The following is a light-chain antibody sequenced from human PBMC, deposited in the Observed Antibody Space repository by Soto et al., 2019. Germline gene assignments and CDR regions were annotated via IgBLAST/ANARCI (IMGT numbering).Light chain of an antibody. CDR1: QSISGRY. Sequence: ETVLTQSPGTLSLSPGERASLSCRASQSISGRYLAWYQQKPGQAPRLLIYDASSRATGIPDRFSGSGSGTDFILTISRLEPEDCAVYYGQQYGSSPLTCGGGTKVEIK. CDR3: QQYGSSPLT. J-gene: IGKJ4*01. V-gene: IGKV3-20*01. CDR2: DAS.